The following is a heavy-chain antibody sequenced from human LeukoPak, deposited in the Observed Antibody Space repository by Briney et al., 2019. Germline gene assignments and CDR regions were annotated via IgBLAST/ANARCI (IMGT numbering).Heavy chain of an antibody. CDR3: ARASYYYDSSGYYFDY. D-gene: IGHD3-22*01. CDR1: GGSISSYY. CDR2: IYTSGST. V-gene: IGHV4-4*07. Sequence: SETLSLTCTVSGGSISSYYWSWIRQPAGKGLEWIGRIYTSGSTNYNPSLKSRVTMSVDTSKDQFSLKLSSVTAADTAVYCCARASYYYDSSGYYFDYWGQGTLVTVSS. J-gene: IGHJ4*02.